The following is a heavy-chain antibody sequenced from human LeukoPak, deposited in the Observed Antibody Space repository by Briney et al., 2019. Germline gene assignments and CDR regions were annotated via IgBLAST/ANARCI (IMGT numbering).Heavy chain of an antibody. CDR1: GFTFSSYG. CDR2: ISYDGSNK. CDR3: AKGVVVVAATYYFDY. D-gene: IGHD2-15*01. V-gene: IGHV3-30*18. Sequence: QSGGSLRLSCAASGFTFSSYGMHWVRQAPGKGLEWVAVISYDGSNKYYADSVKGRFTISRDNSKNTLYLQMNSLRAEDTAVYYCAKGVVVVAATYYFDYWGQGTLVTVSS. J-gene: IGHJ4*02.